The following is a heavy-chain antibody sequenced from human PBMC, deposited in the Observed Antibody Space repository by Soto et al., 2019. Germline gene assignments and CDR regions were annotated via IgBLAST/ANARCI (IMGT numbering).Heavy chain of an antibody. CDR1: GFTFSSYW. CDR3: ARYQWVRGVIRGYFDY. J-gene: IGHJ4*02. V-gene: IGHV3-7*01. CDR2: IKQDGSEK. Sequence: EVQLVESGGGLVQTGGSLRLSCAASGFTFSSYWMSWVRQAPGKGLEWVANIKQDGSEKYYVDSVKGRFTISRDNAKNSLYLQMNSLRAEDTAVYYCARYQWVRGVIRGYFDYWGQGTLVTVSS. D-gene: IGHD3-10*01.